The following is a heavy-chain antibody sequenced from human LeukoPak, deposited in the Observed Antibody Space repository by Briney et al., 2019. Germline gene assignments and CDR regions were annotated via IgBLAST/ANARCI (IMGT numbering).Heavy chain of an antibody. V-gene: IGHV4-39*01. CDR3: ASLSDRGYFDY. J-gene: IGHJ4*02. D-gene: IGHD3-22*01. Sequence: SETLSLTCTVSGGSISSSSYYWGWIRQPPGKGLEWIGSIYYSGSTYYNPSLKSRVTISVDTSKNQFSLKLSSVTAADTAVYYCASLSDRGYFDYWGQGTLVTVSS. CDR2: IYYSGST. CDR1: GGSISSSSYY.